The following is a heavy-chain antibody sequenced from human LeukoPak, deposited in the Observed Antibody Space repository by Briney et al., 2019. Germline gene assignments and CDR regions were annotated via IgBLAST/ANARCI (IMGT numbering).Heavy chain of an antibody. J-gene: IGHJ4*02. D-gene: IGHD5-24*01. V-gene: IGHV3-7*03. Sequence: GGSLRLSCAASGFMFSSNWMSWVRLAPGKGLEWVANIKEDGTEIYYVDSVKGRFTISRDNAKNSLYLQMNSLRDEDTAVYYCAKEGRSLQTYWGQGTLVTVSS. CDR2: IKEDGTEI. CDR1: GFMFSSNW. CDR3: AKEGRSLQTY.